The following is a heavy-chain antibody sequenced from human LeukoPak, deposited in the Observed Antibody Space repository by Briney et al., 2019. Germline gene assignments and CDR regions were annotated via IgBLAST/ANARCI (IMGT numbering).Heavy chain of an antibody. Sequence: PGGSLRLSCAASGFAFSDYTINWVRQAPGKGLVWVSRINSDGSSTSYVDSVKGRFTISRDNAKNTLYLQMNSLRAEDTAVYYCARVTSLYDFWSGYYLAGHGWFDRWGQGTLVTVSS. V-gene: IGHV3-74*01. CDR2: INSDGSST. J-gene: IGHJ5*02. D-gene: IGHD3-3*01. CDR1: GFAFSDYT. CDR3: ARVTSLYDFWSGYYLAGHGWFDR.